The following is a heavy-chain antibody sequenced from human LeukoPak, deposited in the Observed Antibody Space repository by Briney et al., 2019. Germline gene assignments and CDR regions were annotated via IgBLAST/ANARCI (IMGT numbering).Heavy chain of an antibody. J-gene: IGHJ4*02. V-gene: IGHV3-53*01. CDR3: VRGRLFRGGFDS. D-gene: IGHD2-15*01. CDR2: ILDNGDT. CDR1: GFTVSNNY. Sequence: GGSLRLSCAASGFTVSNNYMSWVRQVPGKGPEWVSGILDNGDTNYADSVKGRFTISRDNSKNTLYLQMSSLRADDTAVYYCVRGRLFRGGFDSWGQGTLVTVSS.